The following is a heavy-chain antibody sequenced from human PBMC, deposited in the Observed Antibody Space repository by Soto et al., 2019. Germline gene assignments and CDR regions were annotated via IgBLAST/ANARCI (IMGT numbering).Heavy chain of an antibody. CDR2: IYWDDDK. Sequence: QITLTESGPTLVKPTQTLTLTCTFSGFSLTETGMGVGWIRQPPGKALEWLALIYWDDDKRYSPSLKRGLTISKDASKNQVVLTKTNVDAVDTATYFCANRRSGYFDSWGQGTLVTVSS. J-gene: IGHJ4*02. V-gene: IGHV2-5*02. CDR1: GFSLTETGMG. CDR3: ANRRSGYFDS.